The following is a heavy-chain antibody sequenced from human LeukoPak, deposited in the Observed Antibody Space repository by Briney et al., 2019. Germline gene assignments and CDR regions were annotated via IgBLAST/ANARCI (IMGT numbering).Heavy chain of an antibody. CDR3: ARDGGATMVRGVATYDS. D-gene: IGHD3-10*01. CDR2: IWYGGSNK. Sequence: GRSLRLSCAASGFTFSSYGMHWVRQAPGKGLEWVAVIWYGGSNKYYADSVKGRFTISRDNSKNTLYLQMNSLRAEDTAVYYCARDGGATMVRGVATYDSWGQGTLVTVSS. J-gene: IGHJ4*02. V-gene: IGHV3-33*08. CDR1: GFTFSSYG.